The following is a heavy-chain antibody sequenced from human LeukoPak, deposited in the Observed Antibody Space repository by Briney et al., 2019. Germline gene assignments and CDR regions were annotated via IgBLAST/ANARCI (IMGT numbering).Heavy chain of an antibody. CDR3: VRQSCLSGSGCYLDF. Sequence: GRSLRLSCAASGFAFSGYAMHWVRQAPGKGLEWMAVISHDASNKYYADSVKGRFTLSRDTSKNTLYLQMNSLRPEDTAVYYCVRQSCLSGSGCYLDFWGQGTLVTVSS. J-gene: IGHJ4*02. CDR1: GFAFSGYA. V-gene: IGHV3-30-3*01. D-gene: IGHD3-22*01. CDR2: ISHDASNK.